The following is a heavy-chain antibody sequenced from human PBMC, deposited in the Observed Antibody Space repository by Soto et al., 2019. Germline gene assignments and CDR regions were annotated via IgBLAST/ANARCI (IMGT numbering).Heavy chain of an antibody. J-gene: IGHJ4*02. CDR2: IYHSGST. Sequence: SETLSLTCAVSGGSISSGGYSWSWIRQPPGKCLEWIGYIYHSGSTYYNPSLKSRVTISVDRSKNQFSLKLSSVTAADTAVYYCARASGYYDSSGYSFIGKLDYWGQGTLVTVYS. D-gene: IGHD3-22*01. CDR1: GGSISSGGYS. CDR3: ARASGYYDSSGYSFIGKLDY. V-gene: IGHV4-30-2*01.